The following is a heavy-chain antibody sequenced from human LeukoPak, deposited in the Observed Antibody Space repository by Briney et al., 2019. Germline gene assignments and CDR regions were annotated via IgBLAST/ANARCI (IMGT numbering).Heavy chain of an antibody. V-gene: IGHV3-23*01. CDR3: AKDPGTYNYDSTYYPG. CDR1: GFTFSSYA. Sequence: GGSLRLSCAASGFTFSSYAMSWVRQVPGKGLEWVPSISGHTGDTYYADSVKGRFTISRDNSKNTLYLQMNSLRAEDTAVYHCAKDPGTYNYDSTYYPGWGQGTLVTVSS. CDR2: ISGHTGDT. J-gene: IGHJ4*02. D-gene: IGHD3-22*01.